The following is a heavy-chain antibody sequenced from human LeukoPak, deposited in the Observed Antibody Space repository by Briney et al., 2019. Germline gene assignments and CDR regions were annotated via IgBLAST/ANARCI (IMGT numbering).Heavy chain of an antibody. V-gene: IGHV3-74*01. CDR2: INGDGSWT. CDR3: VSFYETY. J-gene: IGHJ4*02. D-gene: IGHD2-2*01. Sequence: GGSLRLSCAASGNYWMHWVRQAQGKGLVWVSHINGDGSWTTYADSVKGRFTISKDNAKNTVYLQMNNLRAEDTAVYYCVSFYETYWGRGTLVTVS. CDR1: GNYW.